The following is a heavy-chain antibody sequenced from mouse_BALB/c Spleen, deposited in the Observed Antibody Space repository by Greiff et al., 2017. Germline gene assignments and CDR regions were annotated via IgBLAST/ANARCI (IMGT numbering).Heavy chain of an antibody. V-gene: IGHV1-63*02. J-gene: IGHJ1*01. CDR2: IYPGGGYT. Sequence: VKLMESGAELVRPGTSVKMSCKAAGYTFTNYWIGWVKQRPGHGLEWIGDIYPGGGYTNYNEKFKGKATLTADTSSSTAYMQLSSLTSEDSAIYYCARDGKKGSYWYFDVWGAGTTVTVSS. D-gene: IGHD2-3*01. CDR1: GYTFTNYW. CDR3: ARDGKKGSYWYFDV.